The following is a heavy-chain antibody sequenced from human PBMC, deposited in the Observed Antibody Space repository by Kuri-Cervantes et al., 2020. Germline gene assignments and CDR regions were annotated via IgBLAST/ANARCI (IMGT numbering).Heavy chain of an antibody. V-gene: IGHV4-59*12. CDR2: IYYIGST. J-gene: IGHJ4*02. CDR3: ARGRVAATTSYYFDY. D-gene: IGHD2-15*01. CDR1: GGAISSYH. Sequence: SETLSLTCTVSGGAISSYHWSWIRLPPGKGLEWIGYIYYIGSTNYNPSLKSRVTMSIDKSKNQFSLKLNSVTPADTAVYYCARGRVAATTSYYFDYWGQGTLVTVSS.